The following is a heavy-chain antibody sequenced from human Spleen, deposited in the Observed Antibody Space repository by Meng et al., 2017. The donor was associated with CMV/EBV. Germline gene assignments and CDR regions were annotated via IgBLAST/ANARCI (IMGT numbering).Heavy chain of an antibody. CDR2: ISYDGSNK. CDR1: GFTFSSYA. CDR3: AKDPGGSTAMDPTGSAFDI. D-gene: IGHD5-18*01. V-gene: IGHV3-30-3*01. J-gene: IGHJ3*02. Sequence: GESLKISCAASGFTFSSYAMHWVRQAPGKGLEWVAVISYDGSNKYYADSVKGRFTISRDNSKNTLYLQMNSLRAEDTAVYYCAKDPGGSTAMDPTGSAFDIWGQGTMVTVSS.